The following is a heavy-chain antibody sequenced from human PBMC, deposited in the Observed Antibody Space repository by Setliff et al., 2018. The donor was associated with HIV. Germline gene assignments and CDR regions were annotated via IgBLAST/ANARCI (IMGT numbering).Heavy chain of an antibody. D-gene: IGHD3-9*01. CDR3: ATDAYHDFLTGSTPGAFDI. CDR1: GYSLTELS. Sequence: ASVKVSCKVSGYSLTELSMHWVRQAPGKGLEWMGGFDPEDVETIYAEKFQGRVTMTEDTATETAYMELSSLRSEDTAVYYCATDAYHDFLTGSTPGAFDIWGQGTMVTVSS. CDR2: FDPEDVET. V-gene: IGHV1-24*01. J-gene: IGHJ3*02.